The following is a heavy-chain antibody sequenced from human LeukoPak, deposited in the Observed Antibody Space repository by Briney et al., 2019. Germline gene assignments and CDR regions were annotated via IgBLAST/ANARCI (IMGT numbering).Heavy chain of an antibody. J-gene: IGHJ4*02. Sequence: SSVTLSRTPSVGTFTSYTFSWVRQAPPPRLEWMGRIVPMRGRANYAQKFQGRVTSTADKSTSTAYMERSSLRSEDTAVYYCELLSRRNFDFWGQGTLVTVSS. CDR3: ELLSRRNFDF. V-gene: IGHV1-69*02. CDR1: VGTFTSYT. CDR2: IVPMRGRA. D-gene: IGHD1-26*01.